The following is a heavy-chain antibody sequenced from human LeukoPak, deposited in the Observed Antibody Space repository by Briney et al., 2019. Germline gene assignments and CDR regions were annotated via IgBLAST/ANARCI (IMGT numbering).Heavy chain of an antibody. D-gene: IGHD6-6*01. CDR1: GFTFSSYE. J-gene: IGHJ6*02. CDR2: ISSSGSTI. V-gene: IGHV3-48*03. CDR3: ASSIAESRHYYYYGMDV. Sequence: QAGGSLRLSCAASGFTFSSYEMNWVRQAPGKGLEWVSYISSSGSTIYYVDSVKGRFTISRDNAKSSLYLQMNSLRAEDTAVYYCASSIAESRHYYYYGMDVWGQGTTVTVSS.